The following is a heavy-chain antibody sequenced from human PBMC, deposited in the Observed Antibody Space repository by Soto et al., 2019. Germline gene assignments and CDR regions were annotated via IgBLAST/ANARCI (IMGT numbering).Heavy chain of an antibody. CDR3: ASSSWVYYYYAMDV. D-gene: IGHD6-13*01. Sequence: GGSLRLSCAASGFSFSSYAMSWVRQAPGKGPEWVSVIYSGGSTDYADSVKGRFTISRDNSKNTVFLQMNILRGEDTAVYFCASSSWVYYYYAMDVWGQGTTVTVSS. V-gene: IGHV3-66*01. J-gene: IGHJ6*02. CDR2: IYSGGST. CDR1: GFSFSSYA.